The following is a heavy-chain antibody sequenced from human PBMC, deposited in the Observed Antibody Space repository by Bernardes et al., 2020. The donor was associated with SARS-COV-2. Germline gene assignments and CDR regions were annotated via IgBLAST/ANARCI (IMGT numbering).Heavy chain of an antibody. Sequence: GSLRLSCSASGFTFRDHYMYWVRQAPGKGLEWFGRSSGQGDSYTTEYAASVKGRFTISRDDSKNSVYLQMNSLKIEATSVYYCARDQWRPDYYYGLDVWGQGTKVTGS. J-gene: IGHJ6*02. D-gene: IGHD6-19*01. CDR1: GFTFRDHY. V-gene: IGHV3-72*01. CDR3: ARDQWRPDYYYGLDV. CDR2: SSGQGDSYTT.